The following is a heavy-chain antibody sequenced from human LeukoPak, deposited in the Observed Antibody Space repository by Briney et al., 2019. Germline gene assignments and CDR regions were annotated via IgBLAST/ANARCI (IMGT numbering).Heavy chain of an antibody. J-gene: IGHJ4*02. Sequence: GGSLRLSCAASGFTFDDYAMHWVRQAPGKGLEWVSLISGDGGSTYYADSVKGRFTISRDNSKNSLYLQMNSLRTEDTALYYCAKDIHYYDSSGSFDYWGQGTLVTVSS. CDR1: GFTFDDYA. V-gene: IGHV3-43*02. CDR2: ISGDGGST. CDR3: AKDIHYYDSSGSFDY. D-gene: IGHD3-22*01.